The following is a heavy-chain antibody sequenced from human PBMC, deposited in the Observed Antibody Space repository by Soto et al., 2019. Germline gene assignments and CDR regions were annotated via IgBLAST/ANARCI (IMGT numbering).Heavy chain of an antibody. J-gene: IGHJ6*02. D-gene: IGHD6-13*01. CDR2: INPNSGGT. Sequence: QVQLVQSGAEVKKPGASVKVSCKASGYTFTGYYMHWVRQAPGQGLEWMGWINPNSGGTNYAQKFRGWVTMTRDTSISTAYMELSRLRSDDTAVYYCARSSGAAGKVYYGMDVWGQGTTVTVSS. CDR1: GYTFTGYY. CDR3: ARSSGAAGKVYYGMDV. V-gene: IGHV1-2*04.